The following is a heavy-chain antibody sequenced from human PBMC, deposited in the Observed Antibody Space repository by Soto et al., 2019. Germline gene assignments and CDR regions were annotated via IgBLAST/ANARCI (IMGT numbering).Heavy chain of an antibody. V-gene: IGHV3-23*01. CDR3: AAYQYDSGKRRWFDP. CDR1: GFTFRSFV. CDR2: IGTYGGDV. Sequence: EVQLLESGGDLIQPGGSLRLSCAASGFTFRSFVMTWVRQAPGKGLEWVSTIGTYGGDVHYADSVKGRFTISRDNSKSTLYLQMNSLRAEDAAIYYCAAYQYDSGKRRWFDPWGQGTLVTVSS. D-gene: IGHD3-10*01. J-gene: IGHJ5*02.